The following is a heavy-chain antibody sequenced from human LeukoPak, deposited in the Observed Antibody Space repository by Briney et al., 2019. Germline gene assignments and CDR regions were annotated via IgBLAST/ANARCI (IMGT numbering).Heavy chain of an antibody. CDR1: GGTFSSYT. CDR2: IIPILGIA. D-gene: IGHD6-6*01. CDR3: ARDNSSAAGDY. V-gene: IGHV1-69*04. Sequence: SVKVSCKASGGTFSSYTISWVRQAPGRGLEWMGRIIPILGIANYAQKFQGRVTITADKSTSTACMELSSLRSEDTAVYYCARDNSSAAGDYWGQGTLVTVSS. J-gene: IGHJ4*02.